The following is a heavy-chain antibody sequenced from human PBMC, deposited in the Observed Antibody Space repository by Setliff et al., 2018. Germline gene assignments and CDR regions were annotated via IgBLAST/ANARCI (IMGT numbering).Heavy chain of an antibody. J-gene: IGHJ4*02. D-gene: IGHD3-16*01. Sequence: ASVKVSCKASGDSIPKNAISWVRQAPEQGLEWMGRINLNTGNIFYAQEFQGRVTLTRDTSISTAYMELTGLRYDDTAIYYCARDTLTLGDITLFDYWGQGTLVTVSS. CDR3: ARDTLTLGDITLFDY. CDR1: GDSIPKNA. CDR2: INLNTGNI. V-gene: IGHV1-2*02.